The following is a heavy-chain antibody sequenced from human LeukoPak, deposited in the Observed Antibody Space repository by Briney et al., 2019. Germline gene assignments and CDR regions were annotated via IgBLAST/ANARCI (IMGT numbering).Heavy chain of an antibody. J-gene: IGHJ4*02. V-gene: IGHV3-48*04. D-gene: IGHD3-10*01. Sequence: GGSLRLSCAASGFTFSSYSMNWVRQAPGKGLEWVSYISSSSSTIYYADSVKGRFTISRDNAKNSLYLQMNSLRAEDTAVYYCARETKYRPGTYYFDYWGQGTLVTVSS. CDR2: ISSSSSTI. CDR3: ARETKYRPGTYYFDY. CDR1: GFTFSSYS.